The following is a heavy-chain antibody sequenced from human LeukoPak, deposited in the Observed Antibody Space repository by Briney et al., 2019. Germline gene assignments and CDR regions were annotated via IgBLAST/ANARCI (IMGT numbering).Heavy chain of an antibody. J-gene: IGHJ4*02. CDR2: INPSGGST. Sequence: ASVKVSCKASEYTXTSHYMHWVRQAPGQGLEWMGIINPSGGSTSYAQKFQGRVTMTRDTSTSTVYMELSSLRSEDTAVYYCARAVASMGATTGFDYWGQGTLVAVSS. CDR1: EYTXTSHY. D-gene: IGHD1-26*01. CDR3: ARAVASMGATTGFDY. V-gene: IGHV1-46*01.